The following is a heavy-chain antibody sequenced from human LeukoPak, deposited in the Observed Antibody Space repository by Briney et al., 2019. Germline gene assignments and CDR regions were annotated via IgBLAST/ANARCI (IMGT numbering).Heavy chain of an antibody. J-gene: IGHJ4*02. CDR1: GFTSSRYE. CDR2: ISSSDSSI. D-gene: IGHD6-19*01. V-gene: IGHV3-48*03. CDR3: VRDLGIAVAPGY. Sequence: TGGSLRLSCAASGFTSSRYEMNWVRQAPGKGLEWVSYISSSDSSIYYADSVKGRFTISRDNAKNTLHLQMNSLRAEDTAVYYCVRDLGIAVAPGYWGQGTLVTVSS.